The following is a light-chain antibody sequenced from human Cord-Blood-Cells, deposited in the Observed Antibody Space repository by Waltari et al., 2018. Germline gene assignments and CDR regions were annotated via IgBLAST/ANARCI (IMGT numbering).Light chain of an antibody. CDR2: EVS. V-gene: IGLV2-14*01. J-gene: IGLJ2*01. Sequence: QSALTHPASVSGSPGHSITISCTGTSSDVGGYHYVSWYQQHPGKAPKLMIYEVSNRPSGVSNRFSGSKSGNTASLTISGLQAEDEADYYCSSYTSSSTLGFGGGTKLTVL. CDR3: SSYTSSSTLG. CDR1: SSDVGGYHY.